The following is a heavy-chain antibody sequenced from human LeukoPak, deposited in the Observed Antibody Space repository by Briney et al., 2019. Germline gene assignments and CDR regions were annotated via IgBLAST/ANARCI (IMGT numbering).Heavy chain of an antibody. CDR3: ARTEYCIRGSCYGLAFDV. Sequence: PPGGSLRLSCAASGFTFSTYAMTWVRQAPGKGLEWVSAISTSDVSTYYADSVKGRFTISRDTSKNMLYLQMNSLRTDDTAMYYCARTEYCIRGSCYGLAFDVWGQGTMVTVSS. V-gene: IGHV3-23*01. CDR1: GFTFSTYA. D-gene: IGHD2-15*01. J-gene: IGHJ3*01. CDR2: ISTSDVST.